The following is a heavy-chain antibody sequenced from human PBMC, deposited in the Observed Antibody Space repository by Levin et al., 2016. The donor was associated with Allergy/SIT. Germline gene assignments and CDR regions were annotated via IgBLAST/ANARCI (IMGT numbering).Heavy chain of an antibody. J-gene: IGHJ4*02. CDR3: ARTNTIFGVVPSPGYYFDY. V-gene: IGHV4-31*02. D-gene: IGHD3-3*01. Sequence: WIRQPPGKGLEWIGEIYYSGSTYYNPSLKSRVTISVDTSKNQFSLKLSSVTAADTAVYYCARTNTIFGVVPSPGYYFDYWGQGTLVTVSS. CDR2: IYYSGST.